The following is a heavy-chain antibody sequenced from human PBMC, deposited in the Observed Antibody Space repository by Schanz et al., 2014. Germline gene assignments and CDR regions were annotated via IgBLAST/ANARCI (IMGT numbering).Heavy chain of an antibody. V-gene: IGHV3-23*04. J-gene: IGHJ3*02. CDR3: AKCIGWYGRCAFDI. D-gene: IGHD6-19*01. CDR2: ISGGGGGYR. CDR1: GFTFSTYS. Sequence: EVQLVESGGGLVQPGGSLRLSCAASGFTFSTYSMNWVRQAPGKGLEWVSTISGGGGGYRPYADSVKGRFTISRDNSKNTLYLQMNSLIAEDTAVYYCAKCIGWYGRCAFDIWGQGTMVTVSS.